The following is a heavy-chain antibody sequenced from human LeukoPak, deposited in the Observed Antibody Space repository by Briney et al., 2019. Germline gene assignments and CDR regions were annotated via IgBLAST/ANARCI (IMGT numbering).Heavy chain of an antibody. J-gene: IGHJ4*02. D-gene: IGHD3-22*01. Sequence: GGSLRLSCAASGFTFITYSMNWVRQAPGKGLEWVSYISSSSSTIYYADSVKGRFTISRDNAKNSLYLQMNSLRAKDTAVYYCARDKYYYDSSGYSSFDYWGQGTLVTVSS. CDR2: ISSSSSTI. CDR3: ARDKYYYDSSGYSSFDY. CDR1: GFTFITYS. V-gene: IGHV3-48*01.